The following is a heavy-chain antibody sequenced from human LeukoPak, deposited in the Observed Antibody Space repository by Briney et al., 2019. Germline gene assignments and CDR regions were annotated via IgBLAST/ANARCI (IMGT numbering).Heavy chain of an antibody. D-gene: IGHD3-22*01. CDR2: MYYSGYT. J-gene: IGHJ4*02. Sequence: SETLSLTCTVSGGSISSYYWSWIRQPPGKGLEWIGYMYYSGYTNYNPSLKSRVTISVDTSKNQFSLKLSSVTAADTAVYYCASNPLTYYYDSTGYYPNWGQGTLVTVSS. V-gene: IGHV4-59*01. CDR3: ASNPLTYYYDSTGYYPN. CDR1: GGSISSYY.